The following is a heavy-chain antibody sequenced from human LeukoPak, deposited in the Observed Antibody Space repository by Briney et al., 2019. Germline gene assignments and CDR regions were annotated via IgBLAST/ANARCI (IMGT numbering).Heavy chain of an antibody. CDR2: ISSSSSYI. CDR3: AKVGGYSYGQIGHFDY. V-gene: IGHV3-21*04. CDR1: GFTFRTYS. Sequence: GGSLRLSCAASGFTFRTYSMNWVRQAPGKGLEWVSSISSSSSYIYYADSVKGRFTISRDNSKNTLYLQMNSLRAEDTAVYYCAKVGGYSYGQIGHFDYWGQGTLVTVSS. J-gene: IGHJ4*02. D-gene: IGHD5-18*01.